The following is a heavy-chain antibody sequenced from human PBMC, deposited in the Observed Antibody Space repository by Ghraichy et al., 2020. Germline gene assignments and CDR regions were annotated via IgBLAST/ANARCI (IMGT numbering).Heavy chain of an antibody. J-gene: IGHJ4*02. D-gene: IGHD4-23*01. CDR3: ARGEETVLTPFVDY. Sequence: ASVKVSCKASGYTFTGYYIQWVRQAPGQGLEWMGWINPNSGGTNYAQKFQGRVTMTRDMSISTAYMELSRLRSDDTAVYYCARGEETVLTPFVDYWGQGTLVTVSS. V-gene: IGHV1-2*02. CDR2: INPNSGGT. CDR1: GYTFTGYY.